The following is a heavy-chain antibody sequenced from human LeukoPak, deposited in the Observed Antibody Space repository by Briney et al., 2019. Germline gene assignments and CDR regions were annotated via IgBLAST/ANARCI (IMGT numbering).Heavy chain of an antibody. CDR1: GFTFNNYA. D-gene: IGHD3-3*01. CDR3: AKALGHSTYYDFWSGYFDY. J-gene: IGHJ4*02. V-gene: IGHV3-23*01. Sequence: GGSLRLSCAASGFTFNNYAMSWVRQAPGKGLEWVSAISGSGGSTYYADSVKGRFTISRDNSKNTLYLQMNSLRAEDTAVYYYAKALGHSTYYDFWSGYFDYWGQGTLVTVSS. CDR2: ISGSGGST.